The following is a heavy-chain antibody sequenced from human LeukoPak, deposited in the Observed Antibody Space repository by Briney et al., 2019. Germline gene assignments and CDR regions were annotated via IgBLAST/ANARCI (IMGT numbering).Heavy chain of an antibody. Sequence: SETLSLTCVVSGGSISSSSYYWGWIRQPPGKGLEWIGSIYYSGGTYYNPSLKSRVTISVDTSKNQFSLKLSSVTAADTAVYYCARRGYDSSGYYYAYWGQGTLVTVSS. CDR2: IYYSGGT. D-gene: IGHD3-22*01. V-gene: IGHV4-39*01. J-gene: IGHJ4*02. CDR3: ARRGYDSSGYYYAY. CDR1: GGSISSSSYY.